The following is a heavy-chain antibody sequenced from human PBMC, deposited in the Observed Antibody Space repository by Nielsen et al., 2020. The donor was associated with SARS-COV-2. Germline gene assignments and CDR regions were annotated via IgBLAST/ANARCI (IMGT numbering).Heavy chain of an antibody. CDR2: IWYDGSNK. J-gene: IGHJ5*02. Sequence: GGSLRLSCAASGFTFSSYGMHWVRQAPGKGLEWVAVIWYDGSNKYYADSVKGRFTISRDNSKNTLYLQMNSLRAEDTAVYYCARDRWGSGWYNWFDPWGQGTLVTVSS. CDR1: GFTFSSYG. D-gene: IGHD6-19*01. CDR3: ARDRWGSGWYNWFDP. V-gene: IGHV3-33*01.